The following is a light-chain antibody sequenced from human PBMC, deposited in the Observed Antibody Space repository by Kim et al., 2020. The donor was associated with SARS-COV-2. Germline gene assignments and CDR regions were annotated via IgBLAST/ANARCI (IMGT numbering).Light chain of an antibody. CDR1: QTIDTY. J-gene: IGKJ2*01. CDR3: QQSYSAPYT. V-gene: IGKV1-39*01. Sequence: DIQVTQSPSSVSASVGDRVTITCRAGQTIDTYLIWYQQKPGRAPKLLIYAASSLQSGVPSRFSGSGSGTDFTLTLSSLEPEDFATYYCQQSYSAPYTFGPGTKLEI. CDR2: AAS.